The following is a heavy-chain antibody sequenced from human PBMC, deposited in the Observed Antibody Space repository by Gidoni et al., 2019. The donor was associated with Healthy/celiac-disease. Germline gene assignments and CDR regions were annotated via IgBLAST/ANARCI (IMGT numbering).Heavy chain of an antibody. Sequence: QLQLQESGSGLVKPSQTLSLTCSVSGGSISSGCYSWSWIRQPPGKGLEWIGSIYHSGSTYYNPSLKSRVTISVDRSKNQFSLKLSSVTAADTAVYYWARYRNTYDDAFDIWGQGTMVTVSS. D-gene: IGHD3-16*01. CDR1: GGSISSGCYS. CDR3: ARYRNTYDDAFDI. V-gene: IGHV4-30-2*01. CDR2: IYHSGST. J-gene: IGHJ3*02.